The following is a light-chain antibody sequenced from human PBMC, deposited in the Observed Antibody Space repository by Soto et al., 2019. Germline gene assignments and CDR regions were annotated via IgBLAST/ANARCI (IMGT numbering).Light chain of an antibody. CDR3: QDYEYSLTAFV. CDR2: DDN. Sequence: QSALTQPPSVSAAPGQKVTISCSGSSSNIGGNSVSWYQQLPGTAPKLLIYDDNKRPSGIPDRFSGYKSGTSATLGITGLQAEDEADYYCQDYEYSLTAFVFGGGTKVTVL. V-gene: IGLV1-51*01. J-gene: IGLJ3*02. CDR1: SSNIGGNS.